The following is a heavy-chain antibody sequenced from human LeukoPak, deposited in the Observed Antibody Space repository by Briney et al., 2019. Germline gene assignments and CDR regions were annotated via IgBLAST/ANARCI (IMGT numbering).Heavy chain of an antibody. D-gene: IGHD3-3*01. CDR2: INHSGST. Sequence: PSETLSLTCAVYGGSFSGYYWSWIRQPPGKGLEWIGEINHSGSTNYNPSLKSRVTISVDTSKNQFSLKLSSVTAADTAVYYCARGFHLYYDFWSGYFESAATFDYWGQGTLVTVSS. CDR1: GGSFSGYY. V-gene: IGHV4-34*01. CDR3: ARGFHLYYDFWSGYFESAATFDY. J-gene: IGHJ4*02.